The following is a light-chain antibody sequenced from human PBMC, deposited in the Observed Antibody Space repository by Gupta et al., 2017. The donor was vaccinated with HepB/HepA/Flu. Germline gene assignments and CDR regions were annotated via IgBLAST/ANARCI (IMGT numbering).Light chain of an antibody. CDR2: EVS. CDR1: QSLLHSDGRTH. Sequence: DIVMTQTPRSLSVTPGQPASISCKTSQSLLHSDGRTHLYWYLQKPGQPPQLLISEVSNRCSGVPDRFSGSGSGTDFTLKISRVEAEDVVLYYCSQRIPFPFTFGQGTRMEIK. CDR3: SQRIPFPFT. J-gene: IGKJ5*01. V-gene: IGKV2D-29*01.